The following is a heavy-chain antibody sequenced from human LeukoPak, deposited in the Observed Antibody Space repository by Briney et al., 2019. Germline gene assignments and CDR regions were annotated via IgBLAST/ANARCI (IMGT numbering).Heavy chain of an antibody. CDR2: ITPNSGGT. V-gene: IGHV1-2*02. D-gene: IGHD2/OR15-2a*01. CDR3: ARDQYFDY. Sequence: ASVKVSCKASGYTFTGYYIHWVRQAPGQGLEWMGWITPNSGGTNYAQKFQGRVTMTRDTSINTAYMELNSLRSDDTAVYYCARDQYFDYWGQGTLVTVSS. J-gene: IGHJ4*02. CDR1: GYTFTGYY.